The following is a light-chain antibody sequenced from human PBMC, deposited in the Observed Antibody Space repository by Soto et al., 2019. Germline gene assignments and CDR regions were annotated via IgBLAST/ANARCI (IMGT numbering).Light chain of an antibody. J-gene: IGKJ1*01. V-gene: IGKV1-5*03. CDR3: QQYNSYSPT. Sequence: IQMTQSPSSLSAYVGDRVTITCRASQTVYTWLAWYQQKAGKAPNLLIYKASRLESGVPSRFSGSGSETEFTLTISGLQPGDSATYYCQQYNSYSPTFGQRSKVDIK. CDR2: KAS. CDR1: QTVYTW.